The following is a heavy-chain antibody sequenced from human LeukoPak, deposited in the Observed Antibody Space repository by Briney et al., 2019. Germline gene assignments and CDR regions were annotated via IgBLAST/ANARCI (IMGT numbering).Heavy chain of an antibody. Sequence: PGGSLRLSCAASGFTFSSYAMHWVRQAPGKGLEWVAVISYDGSNKYYADSVKGRFTISRDNSKNTLYLQMNSLRAEDTAVYYCARAGKNSIVLMPYRVKYYFDYWGQGTLVTVSS. CDR1: GFTFSSYA. CDR2: ISYDGSNK. CDR3: ARAGKNSIVLMPYRVKYYFDY. J-gene: IGHJ4*02. V-gene: IGHV3-30*04. D-gene: IGHD2-8*01.